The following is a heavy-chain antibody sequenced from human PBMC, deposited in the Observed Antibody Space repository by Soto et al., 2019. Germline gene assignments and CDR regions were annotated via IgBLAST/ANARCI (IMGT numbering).Heavy chain of an antibody. Sequence: ASVKVSCKASGFTFTNYAMHWVRQAPGQRLEWMGWINAGNGNTKYAQKFQGRVTITRDTSASTAYVELSSLRSEDTAVYYCAKDSYDSSGYYHLYYYYYGMDVWGQGTTVTVSS. CDR3: AKDSYDSSGYYHLYYYYYGMDV. J-gene: IGHJ6*02. V-gene: IGHV1-3*01. CDR2: INAGNGNT. CDR1: GFTFTNYA. D-gene: IGHD3-22*01.